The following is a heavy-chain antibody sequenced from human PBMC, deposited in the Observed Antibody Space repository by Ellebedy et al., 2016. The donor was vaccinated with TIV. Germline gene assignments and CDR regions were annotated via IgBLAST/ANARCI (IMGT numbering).Heavy chain of an antibody. D-gene: IGHD2-2*01. V-gene: IGHV3-9*01. J-gene: IGHJ1*01. Sequence: GGSLRLXXAASGFTFGDYAMHWVRQVPGKGLEWVSGINWDSSTTVYADSVKGRFTISRDNSKNTLYLQMNSLRAEDTAVYYCARPLSGGYCTSTSCYGNFQHWGQGTLVTVSS. CDR1: GFTFGDYA. CDR2: INWDSSTT. CDR3: ARPLSGGYCTSTSCYGNFQH.